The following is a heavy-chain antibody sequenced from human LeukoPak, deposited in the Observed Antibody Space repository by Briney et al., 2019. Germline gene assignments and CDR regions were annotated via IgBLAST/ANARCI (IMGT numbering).Heavy chain of an antibody. D-gene: IGHD2-2*01. CDR1: GFTFSSYA. CDR3: AKKSEIVVVPSAMFDY. V-gene: IGHV3-23*01. CDR2: TSGSGSGA. J-gene: IGHJ4*02. Sequence: GGSLRLSCAASGFTFSSYAMSWVRQAPGKGLEWVSATSGSGSGAYYADSVKGRFTISRDNSKNTQYLQMNSLRAEDTAVYYCAKKSEIVVVPSAMFDYWGQGTLVTVSS.